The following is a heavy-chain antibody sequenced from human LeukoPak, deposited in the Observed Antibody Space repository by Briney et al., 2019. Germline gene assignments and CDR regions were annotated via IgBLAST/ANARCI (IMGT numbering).Heavy chain of an antibody. CDR2: IYYSGST. V-gene: IGHV4-59*01. CDR3: ARARLGGYCSGGSCCHFDY. Sequence: PSETLSLTCTVSGGSISSYYWSWIRQPPGKGLEWIGYIYYSGSTNYNPSLKSRVTISVDTSKNQFSLKLSSVTAADTAVYYCARARLGGYCSGGSCCHFDYWGQGTLVTVSS. J-gene: IGHJ4*02. CDR1: GGSISSYY. D-gene: IGHD2-15*01.